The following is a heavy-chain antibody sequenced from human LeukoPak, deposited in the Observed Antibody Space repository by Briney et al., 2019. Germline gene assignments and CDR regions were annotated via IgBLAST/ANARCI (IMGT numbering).Heavy chain of an antibody. D-gene: IGHD3-22*01. J-gene: IGHJ4*02. V-gene: IGHV3-15*01. CDR2: IKSKTDGRTT. CDR3: AYYYDSSGYPSFDY. Sequence: GGSLRLSCAASGFTFNNAWMRWVRQAPGKGLEWVGRIKSKTDGRTTDYAAPVKGILTISSDDSKNTLYLLMNSLKTEDTAVYYCAYYYDSSGYPSFDYWGRGTLVTVSS. CDR1: GFTFNNAW.